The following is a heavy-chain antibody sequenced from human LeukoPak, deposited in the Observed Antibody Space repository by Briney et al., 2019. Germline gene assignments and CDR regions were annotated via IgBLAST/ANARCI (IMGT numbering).Heavy chain of an antibody. J-gene: IGHJ4*02. CDR1: GGSISYYS. CDR2: IYYSGTI. V-gene: IGHV4-59*01. Sequence: KPSETLSLTCTVSGGSISYYSWNWIRQPPGKGLEWIGYIYYSGTISYNPSLKNRVTISVDTSRNQFSLKLNFVTAADTAMYFCARGRDDSGGNFLDYLGQGTPVTVSS. CDR3: ARGRDDSGGNFLDY. D-gene: IGHD4-23*01.